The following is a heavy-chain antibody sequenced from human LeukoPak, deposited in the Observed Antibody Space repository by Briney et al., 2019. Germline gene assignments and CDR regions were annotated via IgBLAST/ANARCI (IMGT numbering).Heavy chain of an antibody. V-gene: IGHV4-59*01. CDR2: IYYSGST. J-gene: IGHJ4*02. D-gene: IGHD2-21*02. CDR3: ARDLAYCGGDCFVD. Sequence: SETLSLTCTVSGGSISSYYWSWIRQPPGKGLEWIGYIYYSGSTNYNPSLKSRVTISVDTSKNQFSLKLSSVTAADTAVYYCARDLAYCGGDCFVDWGLGTLVTVSS. CDR1: GGSISSYY.